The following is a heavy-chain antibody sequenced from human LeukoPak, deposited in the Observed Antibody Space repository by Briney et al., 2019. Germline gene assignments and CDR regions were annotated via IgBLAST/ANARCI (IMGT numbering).Heavy chain of an antibody. CDR1: EFTFSSYW. CDR2: INSDGSST. D-gene: IGHD3-22*01. Sequence: PGGSLRLSCAASEFTFSSYWMHWVRQAPGEGLVWVSYINSDGSSTSYADYVKGRFTISRDNARNTLYLQMNSLRVEDTAVYYCVRGLYYYESHDTFDIWGQGTMVTVSS. J-gene: IGHJ3*02. CDR3: VRGLYYYESHDTFDI. V-gene: IGHV3-74*01.